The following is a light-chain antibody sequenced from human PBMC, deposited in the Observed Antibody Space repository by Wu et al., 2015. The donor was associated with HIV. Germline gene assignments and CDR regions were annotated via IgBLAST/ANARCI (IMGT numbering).Light chain of an antibody. CDR1: QSVSSS. V-gene: IGKV3D-15*03. CDR2: GAS. J-gene: IGKJ2*03. Sequence: EIVMTQSPATLSVSPGERATLSCRASQSVSSSLAWYQQKPGQAPRLLIYGASIRATGIPARFSGSGSGTEFTLTITILQSEDFAVYYCQQYNNWPYGFGQGTKLEIK. CDR3: QQYNNWPYG.